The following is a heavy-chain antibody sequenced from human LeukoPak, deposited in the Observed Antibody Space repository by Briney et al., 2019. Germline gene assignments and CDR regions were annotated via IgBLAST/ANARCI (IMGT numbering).Heavy chain of an antibody. Sequence: RSGGSLRLSCAASGFTFSSYAMHWVRQAPGKGLEYVSAISSNGVSTYYANSVKGRFTISRDNSKNTLYLQMGSLRAEDMAVYYCARGYSGYPRLNSYFDYWGQGTLVTVSS. J-gene: IGHJ4*02. V-gene: IGHV3-64*01. CDR1: GFTFSSYA. D-gene: IGHD5-12*01. CDR2: ISSNGVST. CDR3: ARGYSGYPRLNSYFDY.